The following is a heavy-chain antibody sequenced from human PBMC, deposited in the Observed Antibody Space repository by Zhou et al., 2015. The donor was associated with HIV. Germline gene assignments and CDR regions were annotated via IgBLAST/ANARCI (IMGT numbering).Heavy chain of an antibody. CDR3: ARDLISSSGYLYYFDY. Sequence: QVQLVQSGAEVKKPGSSVKVSCKASGGTFSSYAISWVRQAPGQGLEWMGGIIPIFGTANYAQKFQGRVTITADESTSTAYMELSSLRSEDTAVYYCARDLISSSGYLYYFDYWGQGTLVTVSS. D-gene: IGHD3-22*01. J-gene: IGHJ4*02. CDR1: GGTFSSYA. CDR2: IIPIFGTA. V-gene: IGHV1-69*01.